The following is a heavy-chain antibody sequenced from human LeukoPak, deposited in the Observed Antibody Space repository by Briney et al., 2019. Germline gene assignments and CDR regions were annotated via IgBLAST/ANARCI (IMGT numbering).Heavy chain of an antibody. D-gene: IGHD3-9*01. J-gene: IGHJ5*02. CDR3: AGGSSYDILTGTPRYNWFDP. CDR1: GGSFRGYY. Sequence: SETLSLTRAVKGGSFRGYYWSWIRQPPGKGLEWIGEINHSGSTNYNPSLKSRVTISVDTSKNQFSLKLSSVTAADTAVYYCAGGSSYDILTGTPRYNWFDPWGQGTLVTVSS. V-gene: IGHV4-34*01. CDR2: INHSGST.